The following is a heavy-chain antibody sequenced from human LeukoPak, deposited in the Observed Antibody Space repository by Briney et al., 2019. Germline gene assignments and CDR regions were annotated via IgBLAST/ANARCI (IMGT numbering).Heavy chain of an antibody. CDR2: IKQDGSEK. CDR3: AKVAKYYYGSETYYFFEH. D-gene: IGHD3-10*01. V-gene: IGHV3-7*01. Sequence: QPGGSLRLSCAASGFTFSSYWMSWVRQAPGKGLEWVANIKQDGSEKHYVDSVKGRFTISRDNAKNSLSLQMNSLRVEDTAVYYCAKVAKYYYGSETYYFFEHWGQGTPVTASS. J-gene: IGHJ4*02. CDR1: GFTFSSYW.